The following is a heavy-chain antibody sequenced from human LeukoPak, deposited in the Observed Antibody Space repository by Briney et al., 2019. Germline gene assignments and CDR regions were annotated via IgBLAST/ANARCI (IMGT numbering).Heavy chain of an antibody. CDR2: ISSVSSYI. CDR3: ARDSDSYGFDY. V-gene: IGHV3-11*06. Sequence: GGSLRLSCAASGFTFGDYYMSWIRQAPGKGLEWVSSISSVSSYIYYADSLKGRFTISRDNAKNSLYLQMNSLRAEDTAVYYCARDSDSYGFDYWGQGTLVTVSS. D-gene: IGHD5-18*01. J-gene: IGHJ4*02. CDR1: GFTFGDYY.